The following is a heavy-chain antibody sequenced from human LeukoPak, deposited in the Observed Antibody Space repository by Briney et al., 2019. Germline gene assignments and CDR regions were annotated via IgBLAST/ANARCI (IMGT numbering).Heavy chain of an antibody. V-gene: IGHV4-4*07. CDR3: ARERERGYSYGFVLDS. D-gene: IGHD5-18*01. CDR1: SGSMNTYY. J-gene: IGHJ4*02. Sequence: PSETLSLTCTVPSGSMNTYYWTWLRQPAGKGLEWLGRMYHSGTTNYNSPLYNPSLSSRVTMSVDGAKNQFSLRLKSVTTADTSPYFRARERERGYSYGFVLDSWGQGSLVTVSS. CDR2: MYHSGTT.